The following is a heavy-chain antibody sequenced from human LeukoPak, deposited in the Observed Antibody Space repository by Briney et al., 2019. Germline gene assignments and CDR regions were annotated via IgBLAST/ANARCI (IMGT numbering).Heavy chain of an antibody. V-gene: IGHV4-39*01. D-gene: IGHD4-17*01. CDR3: ARQFYGAYVRWYFHL. J-gene: IGHJ2*01. Sequence: PSETLSLTCTVSGGSISSSSYYWGWIRQPPGKGLEWIGSIYYSGSTYYNPSLKSRVTISVDTSKNQFSLKLSSVTAADTAVYYCARQFYGAYVRWYFHLWGRGTLGTVSS. CDR1: GGSISSSSYY. CDR2: IYYSGST.